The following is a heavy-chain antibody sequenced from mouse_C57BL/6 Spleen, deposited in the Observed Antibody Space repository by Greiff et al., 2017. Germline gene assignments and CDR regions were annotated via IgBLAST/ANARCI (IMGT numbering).Heavy chain of an antibody. Sequence: VQLQQSGPGLVQPSQSLSITCTVSGFSLTSYGVHWVRQSPGKGLEWLGVIWRGGSTDYNAAFMSRLSITKDNSKSQVFFKMNSLQADDTAIYYCAKFYYDYDDWYFDVWGTGTTVTVSS. CDR2: IWRGGST. CDR3: AKFYYDYDDWYFDV. D-gene: IGHD2-4*01. CDR1: GFSLTSYG. J-gene: IGHJ1*03. V-gene: IGHV2-5*01.